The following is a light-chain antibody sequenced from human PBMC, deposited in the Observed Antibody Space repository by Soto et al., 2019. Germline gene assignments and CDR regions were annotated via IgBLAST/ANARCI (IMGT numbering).Light chain of an antibody. Sequence: QLVLTQSPSASASLGASVKLSCTLSSGHSSYAIAWHQQQPEKGPRYLMKVNSDGSHSKGDGIPDRFSGSSSGAERYLTISSLQSEDEADYYCQTWGTGTAIFGAGTKVTVL. J-gene: IGLJ2*01. CDR2: VNSDGSH. CDR1: SGHSSYA. CDR3: QTWGTGTAI. V-gene: IGLV4-69*01.